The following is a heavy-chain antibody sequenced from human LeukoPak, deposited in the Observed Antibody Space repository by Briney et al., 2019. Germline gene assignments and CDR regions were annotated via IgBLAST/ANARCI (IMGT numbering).Heavy chain of an antibody. D-gene: IGHD6-13*01. CDR3: ARSYRSSLYYFDY. CDR1: GGSISSSSYY. Sequence: SETLSLTCTVSGGSISSSSYYWGWIRQPPGKGLEWIGSIYYSGSTYHNPSLKSRVTISVDTSKNQFSLKLSSVTAADTAVYYCARSYRSSLYYFDYWGQGTLVTVSS. CDR2: IYYSGST. J-gene: IGHJ4*02. V-gene: IGHV4-39*07.